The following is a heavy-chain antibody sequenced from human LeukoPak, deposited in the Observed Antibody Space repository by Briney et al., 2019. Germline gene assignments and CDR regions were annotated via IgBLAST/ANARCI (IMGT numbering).Heavy chain of an antibody. CDR1: GFTFSNAW. CDR2: IKSKTDGGTT. V-gene: IGHV3-15*01. J-gene: IGHJ4*02. D-gene: IGHD3-22*01. CDR3: TTDSYDSSGYCYFDY. Sequence: PGGSLRLSCAASGFTFSNAWMSWVRQAPGKGLEWVGLIKSKTDGGTTDYAAPVKGRFTISRDDSNNTLYLQMNSLKTEDTAVYYCTTDSYDSSGYCYFDYWGQGTLVTVSS.